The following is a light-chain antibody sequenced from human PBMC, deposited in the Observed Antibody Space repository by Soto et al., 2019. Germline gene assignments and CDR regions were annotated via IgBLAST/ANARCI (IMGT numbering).Light chain of an antibody. CDR2: KAS. Sequence: DIQVTQSPSTLSASVGDRVTITCRASQSISSWLAWYQQKPGKAPKVLIYKASSLESGVPPRFSGSGSGTEFTLTISSLQSDDFATYYCQQYNSYSRTFGQGTKVDIK. V-gene: IGKV1-5*03. CDR1: QSISSW. CDR3: QQYNSYSRT. J-gene: IGKJ1*01.